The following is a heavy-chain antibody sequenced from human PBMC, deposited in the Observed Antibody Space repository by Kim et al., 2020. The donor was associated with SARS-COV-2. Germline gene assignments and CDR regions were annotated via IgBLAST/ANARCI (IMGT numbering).Heavy chain of an antibody. CDR1: GVSITSATW. CDR3: SGSSGWYRLDY. V-gene: IGHV4-4*02. D-gene: IGHD6-19*01. J-gene: IGHJ4*02. Sequence: SETLSLTCAVSGVSITSATWWTWVRQPPGKGLGWIGEMFHSGTTNYNPSLKSRVTISVDKSKNHFSLNLNSVTAADTAVYYCSGSSGWYRLDYWGQGTLVTVSS. CDR2: MFHSGTT.